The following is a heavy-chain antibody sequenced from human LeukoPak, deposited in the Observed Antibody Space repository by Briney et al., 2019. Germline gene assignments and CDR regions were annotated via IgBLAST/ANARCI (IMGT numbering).Heavy chain of an antibody. CDR1: GYTFTSYY. J-gene: IGHJ4*02. D-gene: IGHD5-18*01. CDR2: INPSGGST. V-gene: IGHV1-46*01. CDR3: ARDFEYSYGIGY. Sequence: ASVTVSCKASGYTFTSYYMHWVRQAPGQGLEWMGIINPSGGSTSYAQKFQGRVTMTTDTSTSTAYMELRSLRSDDTAVYYCARDFEYSYGIGYWGQGTLVTVSS.